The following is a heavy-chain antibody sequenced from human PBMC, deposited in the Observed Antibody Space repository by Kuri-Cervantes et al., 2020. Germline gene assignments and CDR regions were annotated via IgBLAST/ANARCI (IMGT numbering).Heavy chain of an antibody. V-gene: IGHV3-11*01. Sequence: GGSLRLSCAASGFTFSDYYMSWIRQAPGKGLEWVSYISSSGSTIYYADSVKGRFTISRDNSKNTLYLQMNSLRAEDTAVYYCANDPGYSSGWFGYYYYYYMDVWGKGTTVTVSS. CDR3: ANDPGYSSGWFGYYYYYYMDV. J-gene: IGHJ6*03. CDR2: ISSSGSTI. CDR1: GFTFSDYY. D-gene: IGHD6-19*01.